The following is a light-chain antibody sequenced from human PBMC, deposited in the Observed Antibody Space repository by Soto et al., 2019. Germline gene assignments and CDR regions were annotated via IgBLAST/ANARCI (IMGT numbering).Light chain of an antibody. CDR2: GAA. V-gene: IGKV3-15*01. J-gene: IGKJ1*01. CDR1: QSVSSN. CDR3: QQYNNWHPWT. Sequence: EIVMAQSLATLSVSPGERATLSCRASQSVSSNLAWYQQKPGQAPRLLIYGAASRATRIPARFSGSGSETEFTLTLSSLQSEDFAVYYCQQYNNWHPWTVGQGTKVEIK.